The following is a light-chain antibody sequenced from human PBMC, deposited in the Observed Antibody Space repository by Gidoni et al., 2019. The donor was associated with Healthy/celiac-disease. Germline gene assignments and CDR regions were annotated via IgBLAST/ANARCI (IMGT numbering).Light chain of an antibody. V-gene: IGKV3-20*01. CDR1: QSVSSSY. J-gene: IGKJ1*01. CDR3: QQYGSTPTWT. Sequence: IVFTQFPGTLSLSPGEGATLSCRASQSVSSSYLAWYQQKPGHAPRLLIYGASSRATGIPDRFSGSGSGTDFTLTISRLEPEDFAGYYCQQYGSTPTWTFGQGTKVEIK. CDR2: GAS.